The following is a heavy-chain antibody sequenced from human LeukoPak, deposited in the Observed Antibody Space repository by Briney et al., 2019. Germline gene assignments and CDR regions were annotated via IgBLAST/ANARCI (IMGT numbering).Heavy chain of an antibody. CDR2: INHSGST. V-gene: IGHV4-34*01. J-gene: IGHJ4*02. Sequence: NPSETLSLTCAVYGGSFSGYYWSWIRQPPGKGLEWIGEINHSGSTNYNPSLKSRVTIPVDTSKNQFSLKLSSVTAADTAVYYCARGLTVTQYYFDYWGQGTLVTVPS. CDR3: ARGLTVTQYYFDY. D-gene: IGHD4-17*01. CDR1: GGSFSGYY.